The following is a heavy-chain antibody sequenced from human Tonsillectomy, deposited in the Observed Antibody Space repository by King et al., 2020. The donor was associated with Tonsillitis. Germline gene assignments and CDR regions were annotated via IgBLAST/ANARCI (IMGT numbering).Heavy chain of an antibody. D-gene: IGHD4-23*01. J-gene: IGHJ3*02. V-gene: IGHV3-30*18. CDR2: ISYDGSDK. Sequence: VQLVESGGGVVQPGRSLRLSCAASGFTFSSYGMHWVRQAPGKGLEWVAVISYDGSDKYYADSVKGRFTIYRDNSKNTLYLQMNSLRAEDTAVYYCAKEKNGGAFDIWGQGTMVTVSS. CDR1: GFTFSSYG. CDR3: AKEKNGGAFDI.